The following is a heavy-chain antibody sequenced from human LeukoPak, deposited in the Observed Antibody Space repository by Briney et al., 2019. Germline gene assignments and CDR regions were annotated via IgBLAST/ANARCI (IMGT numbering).Heavy chain of an antibody. CDR2: INPSGGST. V-gene: IGHV1-46*01. J-gene: IGHJ4*02. D-gene: IGHD2/OR15-2a*01. CDR3: ARDLYPWYYFDY. Sequence: ASVKVSCKASGYTFTSYYMHWVRQAPGQGLEWMGIINPSGGSTSYAQKFQGRVTVTRDTSTSTVYMELSSLRSEDTAVYYCARDLYPWYYFDYWGQGTLVTVSS. CDR1: GYTFTSYY.